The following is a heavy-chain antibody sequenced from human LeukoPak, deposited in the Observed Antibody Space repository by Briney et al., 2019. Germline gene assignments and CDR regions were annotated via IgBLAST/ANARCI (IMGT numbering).Heavy chain of an antibody. CDR1: GFTFSSYS. V-gene: IGHV3-21*01. CDR2: ISSSSSYI. J-gene: IGHJ4*02. D-gene: IGHD3-22*01. CDR3: ASHYYDSSGHLFDY. Sequence: GGSLRLSCAVSGFTFSSYSMNWVRQAPGKGLGWVSSISSSSSYIYYADSVKGRFTISRDNAKNSLYLQMNSLRAEDTAVYYCASHYYDSSGHLFDYWGQGTLVTVSS.